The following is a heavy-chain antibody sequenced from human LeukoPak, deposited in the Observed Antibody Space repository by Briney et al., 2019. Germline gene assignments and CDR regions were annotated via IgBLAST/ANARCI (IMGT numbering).Heavy chain of an antibody. V-gene: IGHV3-23*01. CDR3: TKINRGEVAGHFDY. Sequence: GGSLRLSCAAPGFTLSSYAMSWVRQAPGKGLEWVSAISVSGNTYHADSVKGRFTISRDNSKNTLYLQMNSLRAEDTALYYCTKINRGEVAGHFDYWGQGTLVTVSS. CDR2: ISVSGNT. CDR1: GFTLSSYA. J-gene: IGHJ4*02. D-gene: IGHD6-19*01.